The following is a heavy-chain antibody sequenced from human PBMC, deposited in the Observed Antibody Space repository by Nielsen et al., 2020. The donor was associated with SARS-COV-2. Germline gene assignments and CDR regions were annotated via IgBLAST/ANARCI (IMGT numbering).Heavy chain of an antibody. CDR1: GGTFSSYA. Sequence: ASVKVSCKASGGTFSSYAISWVRQAPGQGLEWMGWISAYNGNTNYAQKLQGRVTMTTDTSTSTAYMELRSLRSDDTAVYYCARDRPWFAIAAASPFDPWGQGTLVTVSS. V-gene: IGHV1-18*01. J-gene: IGHJ5*02. CDR3: ARDRPWFAIAAASPFDP. CDR2: ISAYNGNT. D-gene: IGHD6-13*01.